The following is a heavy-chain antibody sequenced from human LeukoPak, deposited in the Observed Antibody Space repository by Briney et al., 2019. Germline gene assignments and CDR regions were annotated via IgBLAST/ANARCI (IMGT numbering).Heavy chain of an antibody. Sequence: PGRSLRLSCAASGFTFISYWMSWVRQAPGKGLEWVANIKQDGSERNYVDSVKGRFTISRDNAKNSLYLQMNSLRAEDTAVYYCARGSLYSGNRYYYYYMDVWGKGTTVTVSS. D-gene: IGHD1-26*01. CDR2: IKQDGSER. CDR3: ARGSLYSGNRYYYYYMDV. J-gene: IGHJ6*03. CDR1: GFTFISYW. V-gene: IGHV3-7*03.